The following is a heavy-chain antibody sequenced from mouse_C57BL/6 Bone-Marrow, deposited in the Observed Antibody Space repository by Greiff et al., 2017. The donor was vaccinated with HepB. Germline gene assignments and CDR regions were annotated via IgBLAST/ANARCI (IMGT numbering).Heavy chain of an antibody. Sequence: VQVVESGPGLVQPSQSLSITCTVSGFSLTSYGVHWVRQSPGKGLEWLGVIWSGGSTDYNAAFISRLSISKDNSKSQVFFKMNSLQADDTAIYYCARKGEFYGSSPMDYWGQGTSVTVSS. CDR3: ARKGEFYGSSPMDY. CDR1: GFSLTSYG. D-gene: IGHD1-1*01. CDR2: IWSGGST. V-gene: IGHV2-2*01. J-gene: IGHJ4*01.